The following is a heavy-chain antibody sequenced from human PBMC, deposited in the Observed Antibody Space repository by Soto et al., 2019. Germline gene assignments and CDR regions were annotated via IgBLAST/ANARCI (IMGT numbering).Heavy chain of an antibody. D-gene: IGHD6-6*01. J-gene: IGHJ3*02. CDR3: ARAKDEYSSLGPGAFDI. CDR2: IYYSGST. V-gene: IGHV4-59*01. CDR1: GGSISSYY. Sequence: SETLSLTCTVSGGSISSYYWSWIRQPPGKGLEWIGYIYYSGSTNYNPSLKSRVTISVDTSKNQFSLKLSSVTAADTAVYYCARAKDEYSSLGPGAFDIWGQGTMVTVSS.